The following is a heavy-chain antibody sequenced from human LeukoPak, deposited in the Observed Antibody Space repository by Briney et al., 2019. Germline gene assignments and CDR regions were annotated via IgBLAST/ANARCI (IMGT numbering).Heavy chain of an antibody. CDR3: AKGGTGGPEGFLIAAADYFDY. D-gene: IGHD6-13*01. J-gene: IGHJ4*02. CDR1: GFTFSSYG. V-gene: IGHV3-30*18. Sequence: PGGSLRLSCAASGFTFSSYGMHWVRQAPDKGLEWMAVMVDDGSEKYYADSVRGRFTISRDNSKNTLYLQMNSLRAEDTAVYYCAKGGTGGPEGFLIAAADYFDYWGQGTLVTVSS. CDR2: MVDDGSEK.